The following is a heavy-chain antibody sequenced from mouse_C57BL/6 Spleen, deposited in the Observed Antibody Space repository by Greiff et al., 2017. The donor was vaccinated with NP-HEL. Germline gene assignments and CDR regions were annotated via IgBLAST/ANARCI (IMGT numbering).Heavy chain of an antibody. CDR3: TRVIYDGYPFDY. Sequence: VQLQQSGAELVRPGASVTLSCKASGYTFTDYEMRWVKQTPVHGLEWIGAIDPETGGTAYKQKFKGKAILTADKSSSTAYMELRSLTSEDSAVYYCTRVIYDGYPFDYWGQGTTLTVSS. V-gene: IGHV1-15*01. CDR2: IDPETGGT. CDR1: GYTFTDYE. J-gene: IGHJ2*01. D-gene: IGHD2-3*01.